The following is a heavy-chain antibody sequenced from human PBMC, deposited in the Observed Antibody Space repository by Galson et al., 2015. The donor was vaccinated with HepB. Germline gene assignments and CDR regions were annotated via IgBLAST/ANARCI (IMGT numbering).Heavy chain of an antibody. CDR3: ARDGGSGSYYYAMDV. V-gene: IGHV3-48*02. D-gene: IGHD3-16*01. Sequence: SLRLSCAASGFTFSSYSMNWVRQAPGKGLEWVSYISSSSSTIYYADSVKGRFTISRDNAKNSLYLQMNSLRDEDTAFHYCARDGGSGSYYYAMDVWGKGTTVTVSS. J-gene: IGHJ6*04. CDR1: GFTFSSYS. CDR2: ISSSSSTI.